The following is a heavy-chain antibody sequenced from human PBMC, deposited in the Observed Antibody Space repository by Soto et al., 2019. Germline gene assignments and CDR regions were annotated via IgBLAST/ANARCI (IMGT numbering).Heavy chain of an antibody. CDR3: EKCGGSSGYEAADH. J-gene: IGHJ4*02. CDR1: GFTLSKYT. V-gene: IGHV3-23*01. CDR2: ISGSVDST. Sequence: PGGSLRLSCAASGFTLSKYTMSWVRQAPGKGLEWVSMISGSVDSTYYADSVKGRFTISRDNSKNTLYLQMNSLRAEDTAVYYYEKCGGSSGYEAADHWGQGTLVTVSS. D-gene: IGHD6-6*01.